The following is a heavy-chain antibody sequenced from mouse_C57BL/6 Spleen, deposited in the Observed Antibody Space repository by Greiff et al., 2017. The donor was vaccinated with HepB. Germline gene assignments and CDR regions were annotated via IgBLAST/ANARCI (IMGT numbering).Heavy chain of an antibody. Sequence: VQLQQPGAELVMPGASVKLSCKASGYTFTSYWMQWVKQRPGQGLEWIGEIDPSDSYTNYNQKFKGKSTLTVDKSSSTAYMQLSSLTSKDSAVYYCARSGDGYYDYWGQGTTLTVSS. CDR2: IDPSDSYT. CDR3: ARSGDGYYDY. V-gene: IGHV1-69*01. J-gene: IGHJ2*01. D-gene: IGHD2-3*01. CDR1: GYTFTSYW.